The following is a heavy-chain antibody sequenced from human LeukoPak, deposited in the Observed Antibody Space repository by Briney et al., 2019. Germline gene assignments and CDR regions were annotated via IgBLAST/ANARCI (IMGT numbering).Heavy chain of an antibody. CDR2: IYYSGCT. Sequence: PSETLSLTCPVSVGSLSSYYWSWIRQPPGKGLEGVGYIYYSGCTNYNASLKSRVTISVDTSKNQFFLKLSSVTAADTAVYYCARDQSGYDFWSGYSIYYYYMDFWGKGTTVTVSS. CDR3: ARDQSGYDFWSGYSIYYYYMDF. D-gene: IGHD3-3*01. V-gene: IGHV4-59*01. J-gene: IGHJ6*03. CDR1: VGSLSSYY.